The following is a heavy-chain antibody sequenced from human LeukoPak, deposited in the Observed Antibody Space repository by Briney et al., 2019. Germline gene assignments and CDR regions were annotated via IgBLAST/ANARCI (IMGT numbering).Heavy chain of an antibody. V-gene: IGHV3-23*01. Sequence: GGSLRLSCAASGFTFSSYAMSWVRQAPGKGLEWVSAIGGSGGSTYYADSVKGRFTISRDNSKNTLYLQMNSLRAEDTAVYYCAKDNTLTEPGGYFDYWGQGTLVTVSS. CDR1: GFTFSSYA. CDR3: AKDNTLTEPGGYFDY. J-gene: IGHJ4*02. CDR2: IGGSGGST. D-gene: IGHD1-14*01.